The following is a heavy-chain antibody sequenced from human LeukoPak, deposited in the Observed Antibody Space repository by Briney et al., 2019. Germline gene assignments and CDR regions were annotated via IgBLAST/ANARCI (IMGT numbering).Heavy chain of an antibody. Sequence: GGSLRLSCAASGFTFSSYGMHWVRQAPGKGLEWVAVIWYDGSNKYYADSVKGRFTISRDNSKNTLYLQMNSLRAEDTAVYYCAKDRSSGYYLGPYFDYWGQGTLVTVSS. CDR2: IWYDGSNK. CDR3: AKDRSSGYYLGPYFDY. V-gene: IGHV3-33*06. J-gene: IGHJ4*02. CDR1: GFTFSSYG. D-gene: IGHD3-22*01.